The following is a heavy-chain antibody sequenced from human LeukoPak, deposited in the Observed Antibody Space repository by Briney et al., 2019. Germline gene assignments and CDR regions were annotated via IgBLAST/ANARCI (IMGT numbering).Heavy chain of an antibody. J-gene: IGHJ5*02. Sequence: SVKVSCKASGGTFSSYAISWVRQAPGQGLEWMGGIIPIFGTANYAQKFQGRVTITADESTSTAYMELSSLRSEDTAVYYCARAHSSGWYGGNWFDPWGQGTLVTVSS. CDR1: GGTFSSYA. V-gene: IGHV1-69*13. CDR2: IIPIFGTA. D-gene: IGHD6-19*01. CDR3: ARAHSSGWYGGNWFDP.